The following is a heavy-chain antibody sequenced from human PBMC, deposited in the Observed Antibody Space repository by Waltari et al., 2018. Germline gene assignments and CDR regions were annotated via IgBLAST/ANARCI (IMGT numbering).Heavy chain of an antibody. CDR1: GYSISSGYY. CDR2: IYSGGST. V-gene: IGHV3-23*03. Sequence: VQLQESGPGLVKPSETLSLTCTVSGYSISSGYYWGWIRQPPGKGLEWVSVIYSGGSTYYADSVKGRFTISRDNSKNTLYLQMNSLRAEDTAVYYCAKMVVAATGNYFDYWGQGTLVTVSS. CDR3: AKMVVAATGNYFDY. D-gene: IGHD2-15*01. J-gene: IGHJ4*02.